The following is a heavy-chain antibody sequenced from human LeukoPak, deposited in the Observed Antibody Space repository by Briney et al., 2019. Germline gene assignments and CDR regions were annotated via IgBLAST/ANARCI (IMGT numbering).Heavy chain of an antibody. Sequence: PGGSLGLSCAASGFTVSSNYMTWVRQAPGKGLEWVSGIYSGGSTYYADSVKGRFTISRDNSKNTLYLQVNGLRGDDTAVYYCARSAVTGPGWIDPWGQGTLVTVSS. CDR3: ARSAVTGPGWIDP. V-gene: IGHV3-53*01. J-gene: IGHJ5*02. CDR2: IYSGGST. CDR1: GFTVSSNY. D-gene: IGHD6-19*01.